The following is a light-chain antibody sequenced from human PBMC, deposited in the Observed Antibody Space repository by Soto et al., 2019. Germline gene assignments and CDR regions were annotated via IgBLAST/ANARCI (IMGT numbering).Light chain of an antibody. CDR2: DNN. J-gene: IGLJ3*02. CDR1: SSSIGTHY. V-gene: IGLV1-51*01. Sequence: QTVVTQPPSVSAAPGQRVSISCSGSSSSIGTHYVAWYQQVPGTPPKLLIYDNNKRPSGTPDRFSGSKSGTSATLGITGLQTGDEADYYCGTWDTGLVGVFGGGTKLTVL. CDR3: GTWDTGLVGV.